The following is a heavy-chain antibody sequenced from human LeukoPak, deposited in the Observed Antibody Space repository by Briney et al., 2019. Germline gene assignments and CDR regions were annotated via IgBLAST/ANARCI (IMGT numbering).Heavy chain of an antibody. CDR2: ISSNGGSS. D-gene: IGHD1-1*01. CDR3: VKITSVTGGDC. CDR1: GFTVSAYA. J-gene: IGHJ4*02. V-gene: IGHV3-64D*09. Sequence: GGSLRLSCSASGFTVSAYAMYWVRQAPGKGLEYVSGISSNGGSSFYADSVKGRFTISRDNSKNTLYLQMSSLRAEDTAVYYCVKITSVTGGDCWGQGTRLTVSS.